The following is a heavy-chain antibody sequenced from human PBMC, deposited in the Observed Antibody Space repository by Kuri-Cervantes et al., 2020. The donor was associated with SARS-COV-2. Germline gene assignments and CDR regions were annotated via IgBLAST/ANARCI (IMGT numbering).Heavy chain of an antibody. Sequence: GESLKISCAASGFTFSNAWMSWARQAPGKGLEWVGRIKSKADGGTTDYAAPVKGRFTISRDDSKNTLYLQMNSLKTEDTAVYYCTTDSITGPIMDVWGKGTTVTVSS. D-gene: IGHD1-20*01. CDR3: TTDSITGPIMDV. CDR1: GFTFSNAW. V-gene: IGHV3-15*01. J-gene: IGHJ6*03. CDR2: IKSKADGGTT.